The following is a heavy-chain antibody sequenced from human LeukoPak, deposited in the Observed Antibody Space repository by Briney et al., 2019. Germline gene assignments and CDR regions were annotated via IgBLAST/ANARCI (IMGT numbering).Heavy chain of an antibody. J-gene: IGHJ4*02. CDR3: ARPQYGASDY. CDR2: IYPGDSHI. CDR1: GYSLTSYW. V-gene: IGHV5-51*01. D-gene: IGHD4/OR15-4a*01. Sequence: GESLKISCQGSGYSLTSYWIGWVRQMPGKGLEWMGLIYPGDSHIRYSPSLQGQVTISADKSSSTAYLQWSSLKASDTAMYYCARPQYGASDYWGQGTLVTVSS.